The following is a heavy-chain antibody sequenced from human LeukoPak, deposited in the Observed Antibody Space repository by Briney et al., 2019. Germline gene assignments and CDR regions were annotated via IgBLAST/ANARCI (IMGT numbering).Heavy chain of an antibody. J-gene: IGHJ4*02. V-gene: IGHV3-21*01. CDR3: ARGYGDYAY. CDR2: ISSSSSYI. Sequence: GGSLRLSRAASGVTFSSYSMNWVRQAPGKGLEWVASISSSSSYIYYADSVKGRFTISRDNAKNSLYLQMSSLRAEDTAVYYCARGYGDYAYWGQGTLVTVSS. CDR1: GVTFSSYS. D-gene: IGHD4-17*01.